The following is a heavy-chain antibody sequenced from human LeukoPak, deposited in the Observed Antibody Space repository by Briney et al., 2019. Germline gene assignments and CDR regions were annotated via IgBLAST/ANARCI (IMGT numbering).Heavy chain of an antibody. CDR3: AKDGGYGDYFDY. J-gene: IGHJ4*02. CDR2: ISYDGSNK. CDR1: GFTFSSYA. D-gene: IGHD4-17*01. V-gene: IGHV3-30-3*01. Sequence: QPGRSLRLSCAASGFTFSSYAMHWVRQAPGKGLEWVAVISYDGSNKYYADSVKGRFTISRDNSKNTLYLQMNSLRAEDTAVYYCAKDGGYGDYFDYWGQGTLVTVSS.